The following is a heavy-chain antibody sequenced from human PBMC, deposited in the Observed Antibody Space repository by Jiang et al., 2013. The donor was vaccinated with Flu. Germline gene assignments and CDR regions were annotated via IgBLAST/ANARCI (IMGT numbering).Heavy chain of an antibody. Sequence: GLVKPSETLSLTCTVSGGSISSYYWSWIRQPPGKGLEWIGYIYYSGSTNYNPSLKSRVTISVDTSKNQFSLKLSSVTAADTAVYYCARLPYDSSGYYYSSIPEDYWYFDLWGRGTLVTVSS. J-gene: IGHJ2*01. CDR1: GGSISSYY. V-gene: IGHV4-59*08. CDR2: IYYSGST. D-gene: IGHD3-22*01. CDR3: ARLPYDSSGYYYSSIPEDYWYFDL.